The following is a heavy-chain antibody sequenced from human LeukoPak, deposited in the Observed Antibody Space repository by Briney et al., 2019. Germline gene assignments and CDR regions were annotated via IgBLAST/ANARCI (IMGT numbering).Heavy chain of an antibody. Sequence: PGGSLRLSCGASGFTFSSYWMSWVRQAPGKGLEWVAVISNDGNDKYHAESVKGRFTISRDDSQNSLFLQMNSLKTEDTAVYYCARDTSASPDDYWGPGTLVTVSS. CDR1: GFTFSSYW. D-gene: IGHD1-26*01. V-gene: IGHV3-30-3*01. CDR3: ARDTSASPDDY. J-gene: IGHJ4*02. CDR2: ISNDGNDK.